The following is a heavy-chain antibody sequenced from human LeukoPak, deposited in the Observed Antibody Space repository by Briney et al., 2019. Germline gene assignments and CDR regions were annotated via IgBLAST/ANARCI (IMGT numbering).Heavy chain of an antibody. Sequence: GGSLRLSCAASGFTFSSYAMSLVRQEPGKWRELVSAISGSGGSTYYADSVKGRFTISRDNSKNTLYLQMNSLRAEDTAVYHCAKDNAGGFDYWGQGTLVTVSP. V-gene: IGHV3-23*01. CDR2: ISGSGGST. D-gene: IGHD2-8*01. CDR3: AKDNAGGFDY. CDR1: GFTFSSYA. J-gene: IGHJ4*02.